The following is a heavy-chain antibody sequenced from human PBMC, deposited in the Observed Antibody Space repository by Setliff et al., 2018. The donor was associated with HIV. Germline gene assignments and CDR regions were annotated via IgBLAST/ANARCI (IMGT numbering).Heavy chain of an antibody. CDR3: ARLSIPAYYYMDV. D-gene: IGHD2-21*01. J-gene: IGHJ6*03. V-gene: IGHV1-18*01. CDR2: ISTYNGNT. Sequence: ASVKVSCKASGYTFTTYGITWVRQAPGQGLERMGWISTYNGNTNYAQKFQGRVTMTTVTSTSTAYMELRSLRSDDTAVYYCARLSIPAYYYMDVWGKGTTVTVSS. CDR1: GYTFTTYG.